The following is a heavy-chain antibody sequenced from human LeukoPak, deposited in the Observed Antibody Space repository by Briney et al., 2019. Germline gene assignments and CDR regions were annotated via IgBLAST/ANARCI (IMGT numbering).Heavy chain of an antibody. V-gene: IGHV3-7*03. CDR1: EFIFSSYW. Sequence: GGSLRLSCAASEFIFSSYWMRWVRQAPGKGLEWVANIKQDGSEKNYVDSVKGRFTISRDNAKNSMYLQMNSLRVEDTAVYYCARDHSNWNYAPDFWGQGTLVTVSS. CDR3: ARDHSNWNYAPDF. D-gene: IGHD1-7*01. J-gene: IGHJ4*02. CDR2: IKQDGSEK.